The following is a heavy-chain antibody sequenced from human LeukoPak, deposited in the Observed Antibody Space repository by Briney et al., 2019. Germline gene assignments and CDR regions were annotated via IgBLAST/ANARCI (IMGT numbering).Heavy chain of an antibody. CDR2: IIPIFGTA. D-gene: IGHD3-22*01. J-gene: IGHJ5*02. CDR1: GGTFSSYA. V-gene: IGHV1-69*05. Sequence: ASVKVSCKASGGTFSSYAISWVRQAPGQGLEWMGGIIPIFGTANYAQKFQGRVTMTTDTSTSTAYMELRSLRSDDTAVYYCAREGAVYYDSSGPWFDPWGQGTLVTVSS. CDR3: AREGAVYYDSSGPWFDP.